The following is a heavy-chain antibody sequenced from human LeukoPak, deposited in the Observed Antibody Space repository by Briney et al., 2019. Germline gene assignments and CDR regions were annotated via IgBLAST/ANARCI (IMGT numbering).Heavy chain of an antibody. CDR3: AKDLDSSDLYDNAD. J-gene: IGHJ1*01. CDR2: IGTNEQRT. Sequence: PGGSLRLSCVASGLTFSRYAVNWVRQTPGKGLEWVSLIGTNEQRTHYADSVKGRFTISRDNSKNTLFLQINSLSAEDTAVYYCAKDLDSSDLYDNADWGQGTLVTASS. CDR1: GLTFSRYA. D-gene: IGHD3-9*01. V-gene: IGHV3-23*01.